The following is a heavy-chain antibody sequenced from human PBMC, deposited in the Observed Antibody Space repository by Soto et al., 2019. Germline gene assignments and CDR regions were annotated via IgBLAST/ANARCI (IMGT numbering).Heavy chain of an antibody. CDR1: GGSFSGYY. CDR2: INHSGST. D-gene: IGHD3-10*01. CDR3: ARLGAMVRGVIKRGYYFDY. Sequence: SETLSLTCAVYGGSFSGYYWSWIRQPPGKGLEWIGEINHSGSTNYNPSLKSRVTISVDTSKNQFSLKLSSGTAADTAVYYCARLGAMVRGVIKRGYYFDYWGQGTLVTVSS. V-gene: IGHV4-34*01. J-gene: IGHJ4*02.